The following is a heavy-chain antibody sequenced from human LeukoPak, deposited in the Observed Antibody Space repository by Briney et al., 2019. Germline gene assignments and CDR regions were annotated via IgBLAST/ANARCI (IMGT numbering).Heavy chain of an antibody. D-gene: IGHD2-15*01. J-gene: IGHJ4*02. CDR2: ISGSGGST. V-gene: IGHV3-23*01. CDR3: AKGIAGYCSGGSCYSTHAVDY. Sequence: PAGGSLRLSCAASGFTFSSYAMSWVRQAPGKGLEWVSAISGSGGSTYYADSVKGRFTISRDNSKNTLYLQMNSLRAEDTAVYYCAKGIAGYCSGGSCYSTHAVDYWGQGTLVTVSS. CDR1: GFTFSSYA.